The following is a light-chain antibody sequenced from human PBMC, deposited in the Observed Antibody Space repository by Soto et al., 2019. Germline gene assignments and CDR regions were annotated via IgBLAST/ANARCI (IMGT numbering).Light chain of an antibody. Sequence: QSVLTQPPSVSGAPGQRVTISCTGSSSNIGAGYDVHWYQQLPGTAPKLLIYGNSNRPSGVPDRFSGSKSGTSASLAITGLQAEDEADYYCCSYAGSYTAYVFGTGTKLTVL. J-gene: IGLJ1*01. V-gene: IGLV1-40*01. CDR2: GNS. CDR1: SSNIGAGYD. CDR3: CSYAGSYTAYV.